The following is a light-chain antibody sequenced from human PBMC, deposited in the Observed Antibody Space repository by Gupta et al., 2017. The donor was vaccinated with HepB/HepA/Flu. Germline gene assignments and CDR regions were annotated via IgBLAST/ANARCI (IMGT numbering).Light chain of an antibody. CDR1: SSDVGTYNY. CDR3: NSYTTSSTRV. CDR2: DVS. V-gene: IGLV2-14*03. J-gene: IGLJ1*01. Sequence: QSALTQPASVFGSPGQSITIFCTGTSSDVGTYNYVSWYQQHPGKAPKLIIYDVSNRPSGISYRFSGSKSGNTASLTISGLHAEDEADYYCNSYTTSSTRVFGTGTKVTVL.